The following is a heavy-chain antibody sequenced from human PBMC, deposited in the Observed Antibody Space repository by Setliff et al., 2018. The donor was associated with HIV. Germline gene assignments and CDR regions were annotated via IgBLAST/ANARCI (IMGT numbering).Heavy chain of an antibody. V-gene: IGHV1-3*01. J-gene: IGHJ4*02. CDR2: INAANGKT. D-gene: IGHD3-10*01. CDR1: GFTFTTYA. CDR3: ARGVIRGVISQGGLDY. Sequence: GASVKVSCKASGFTFTTYAVHWVRQAPGQRPEWMGWINAANGKTRYPQRFEARVTTTMDTGASTAYMELNSLRSEDSAVYYCARGVIRGVISQGGLDYWGPGTLVTV.